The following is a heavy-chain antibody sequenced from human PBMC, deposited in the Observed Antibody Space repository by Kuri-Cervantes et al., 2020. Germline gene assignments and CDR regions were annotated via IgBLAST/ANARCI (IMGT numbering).Heavy chain of an antibody. Sequence: SQTLSLTCAVPGASVSRYYWSWIRQPAGKGLEWIGSIYHSGSTYYNPSLKSRVTISVDTSKNQFSLKLSSVTAADTAVYYCARVGVAAAGADYYYMDVWGKGTTVTVSS. CDR2: IYHSGST. J-gene: IGHJ6*03. CDR1: GASVSRYY. CDR3: ARVGVAAAGADYYYMDV. V-gene: IGHV4-34*01. D-gene: IGHD6-13*01.